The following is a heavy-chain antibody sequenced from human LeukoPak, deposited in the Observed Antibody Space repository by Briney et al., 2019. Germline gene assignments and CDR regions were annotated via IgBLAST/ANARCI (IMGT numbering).Heavy chain of an antibody. V-gene: IGHV5-51*01. CDR2: IYPGDSDT. J-gene: IGHJ4*02. D-gene: IGHD3-22*01. Sequence: GESLEISCKGSGYSFTSYWIAWVRQMPGKGLEWMGIIYPGDSDTRYSPSFQGQVIISADKSISTAYLQWSSLKASDTAVYYCARRLYDYDTSGYYYFGYWGQGTLVTVSS. CDR1: GYSFTSYW. CDR3: ARRLYDYDTSGYYYFGY.